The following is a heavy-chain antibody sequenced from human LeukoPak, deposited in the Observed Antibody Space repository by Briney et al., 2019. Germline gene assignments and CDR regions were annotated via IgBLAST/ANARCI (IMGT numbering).Heavy chain of an antibody. Sequence: GGSLRLSCAASGFTVSSNYMSWVRQAPGKGLEWVSVIYSCGSTYYADSVKGRFTISRDNSKNTLYLQMNSLRAEDTAVYYCARDLHYYGSGPWGQGTLVTVSS. CDR2: IYSCGST. CDR3: ARDLHYYGSGP. V-gene: IGHV3-66*03. CDR1: GFTVSSNY. D-gene: IGHD3-10*01. J-gene: IGHJ5*02.